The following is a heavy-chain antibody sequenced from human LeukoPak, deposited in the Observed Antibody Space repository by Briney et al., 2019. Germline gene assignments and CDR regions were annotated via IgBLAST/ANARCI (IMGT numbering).Heavy chain of an antibody. V-gene: IGHV5-51*01. CDR3: AVGGSSCHNCFDY. D-gene: IGHD6-13*01. CDR1: GYSFTSYW. J-gene: IGHJ4*02. Sequence: GESLQISCKGFGYSFTSYWIGWVRQMPGKGLEWMGIIYPADSDTRYSPSFQGQVTISADKSISTAYLQWSSLKASDTAIYYCAVGGSSCHNCFDYWGQGTLVTVSS. CDR2: IYPADSDT.